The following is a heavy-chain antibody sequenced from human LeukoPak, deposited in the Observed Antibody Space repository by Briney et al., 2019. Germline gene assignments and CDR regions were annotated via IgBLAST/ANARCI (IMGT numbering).Heavy chain of an antibody. CDR1: GFTFSSYG. CDR3: AKVAAAVDLIWDPYYFDY. V-gene: IGHV3-30*02. J-gene: IGHJ4*02. D-gene: IGHD6-13*01. CDR2: IRYDGSNK. Sequence: GGSLRLSCAASGFTFSSYGMHWVRQAPGKGLEWVAFIRYDGSNKYYADSVKGRFTISRDNSKNTLYLQMNSLRAEDTAVYYCAKVAAAVDLIWDPYYFDYWGQGTLVTVSS.